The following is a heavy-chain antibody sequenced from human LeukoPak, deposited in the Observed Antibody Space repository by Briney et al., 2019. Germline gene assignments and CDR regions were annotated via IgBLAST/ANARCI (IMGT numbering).Heavy chain of an antibody. CDR2: IIPIFGTA. Sequence: ASVKVSCKASGGTFSSYAISWVRQAPGQGLEWMGGIIPIFGTANYAQKFQGRVTITADESTSTAYMELSSLRSEDTAVYYCATGQYQLPRNENWFDPWGQGTLVTVSS. D-gene: IGHD2-2*01. CDR3: ATGQYQLPRNENWFDP. V-gene: IGHV1-69*13. J-gene: IGHJ5*02. CDR1: GGTFSSYA.